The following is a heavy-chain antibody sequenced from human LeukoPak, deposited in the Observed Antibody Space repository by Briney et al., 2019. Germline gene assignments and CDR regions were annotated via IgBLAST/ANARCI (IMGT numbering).Heavy chain of an antibody. J-gene: IGHJ4*02. V-gene: IGHV3-33*01. D-gene: IGHD7-27*01. Sequence: PGGSLRLSCAASGFTFSSYGMHWVRQAPGKGLEWVAVIWYDGSNKYYADSVKGRFTISRDNSKNTLYLQMNSLRAEDTAVYYCARERTGDTAWFDYWGQGTLVTVSS. CDR1: GFTFSSYG. CDR2: IWYDGSNK. CDR3: ARERTGDTAWFDY.